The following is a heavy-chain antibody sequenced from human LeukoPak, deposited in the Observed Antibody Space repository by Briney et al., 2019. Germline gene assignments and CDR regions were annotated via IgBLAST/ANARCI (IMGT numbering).Heavy chain of an antibody. CDR2: IYHSGST. V-gene: IGHV4-38-2*02. J-gene: IGHJ3*02. D-gene: IGHD3-3*01. CDR3: ARSRFLEWLVHDAFDI. CDR1: GHSISSGYY. Sequence: SETLSLTCTVCGHSISSGYYWGWIRQPPGQGLEWIGSIYHSGSTYYNPSLKSRATISVDTSKPQFSLKLNSVTAADTAVYYCARSRFLEWLVHDAFDIWGQGTMVTVSS.